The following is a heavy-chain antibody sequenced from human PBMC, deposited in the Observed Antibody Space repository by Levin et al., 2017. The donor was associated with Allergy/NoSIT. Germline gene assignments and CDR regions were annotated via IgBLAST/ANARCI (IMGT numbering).Heavy chain of an antibody. D-gene: IGHD3-10*01. CDR3: ARGDPSYYSGMDV. V-gene: IGHV5-51*01. Sequence: GESLKISCKSSGYTFTSFWIGWVRQMPGKGLEWMGIIYPGDSDTKYSPSFQGQVTISADRSIRIAYLQWSSLKASDTAMYYCARGDPSYYSGMDVWGQGTTVTVSS. CDR2: IYPGDSDT. J-gene: IGHJ6*02. CDR1: GYTFTSFW.